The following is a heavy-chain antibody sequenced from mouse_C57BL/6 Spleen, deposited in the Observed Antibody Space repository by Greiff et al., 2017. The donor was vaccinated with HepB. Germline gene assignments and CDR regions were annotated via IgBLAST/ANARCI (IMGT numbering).Heavy chain of an antibody. J-gene: IGHJ1*03. CDR2: IYPGDGDT. CDR3: ARGHYYGSSDWYFDV. D-gene: IGHD1-1*01. Sequence: VQLQQSGAELVKPGASVKISCKASGYAFSSYWMNWVKQRPGKGLEWIGQIYPGDGDTNYNGKFKGKATLTADKSSSTAYMQLSSLTSEDSAVYFCARGHYYGSSDWYFDVWGTGTTVTVSS. V-gene: IGHV1-80*01. CDR1: GYAFSSYW.